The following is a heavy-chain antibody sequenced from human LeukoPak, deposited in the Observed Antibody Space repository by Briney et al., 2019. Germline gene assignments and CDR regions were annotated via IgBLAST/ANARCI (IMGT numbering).Heavy chain of an antibody. V-gene: IGHV3-9*03. CDR1: GFTFDDYG. J-gene: IGHJ4*02. D-gene: IGHD7-27*01. Sequence: PGRSLRLSCAASGFTFDDYGMHWVRQAPGKGLEWVSGINWNSGTKAYANSAKGRFTISRDNAKNSLYLQMNSLRAEDMGLYYCARTNGRNWGTHFDHCGQGTLVTVSS. CDR3: ARTNGRNWGTHFDH. CDR2: INWNSGTK.